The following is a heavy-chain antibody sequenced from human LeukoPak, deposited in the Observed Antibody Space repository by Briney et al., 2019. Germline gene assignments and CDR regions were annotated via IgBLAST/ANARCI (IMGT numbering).Heavy chain of an antibody. CDR3: ARCLRVAATGDAFDI. V-gene: IGHV4-34*01. J-gene: IGHJ3*02. CDR1: GGSFSGYY. CDR2: INHSGST. D-gene: IGHD2-15*01. Sequence: PSETLSLTCAVYGGSFSGYYWSWIRQPPGKGLEWIGEINHSGSTNYNPSLKSRVTISVDTSKNQFSLKLSSVTAADTAVYYCARCLRVAATGDAFDIWGQGTMVTVSS.